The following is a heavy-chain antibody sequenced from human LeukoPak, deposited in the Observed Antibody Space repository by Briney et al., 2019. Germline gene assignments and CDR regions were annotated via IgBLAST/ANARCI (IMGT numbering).Heavy chain of an antibody. CDR3: AHMLHDSSAYSKGGFDY. CDR2: IYWNDGK. CDR1: GFSLSTSGVI. Sequence: ESGPTLVQPPQTLTLTCTLSGFSLSTSGVIVGWVRQPPGQALERLTLIYWNDGKAYSPSLTSRLTISTYTSSMQVVLTMINMRPVDTATYYCAHMLHDSSAYSKGGFDYWGQGTLVTVSS. J-gene: IGHJ4*02. D-gene: IGHD3-22*01. V-gene: IGHV2-5*01.